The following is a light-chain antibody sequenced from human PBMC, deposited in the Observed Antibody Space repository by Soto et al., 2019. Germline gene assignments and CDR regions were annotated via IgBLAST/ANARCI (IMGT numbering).Light chain of an antibody. V-gene: IGKV3D-20*01. CDR1: HTVSSSY. J-gene: IGKJ2*01. CDR3: HQYGSSPYT. CDR2: DAS. Sequence: DIVLTQSPATLSLSPGERATLSCGASHTVSSSYLAWYQQKPGLAPRLLIYDASSRATGITDRFSGSGSGTDFTLTISILEPEDFAVYYCHQYGSSPYTFGQGTKLEIK.